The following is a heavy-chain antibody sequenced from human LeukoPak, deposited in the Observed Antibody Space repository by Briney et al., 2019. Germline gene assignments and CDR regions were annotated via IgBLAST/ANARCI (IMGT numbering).Heavy chain of an antibody. Sequence: SETLSLTCTVSGGSIDNFYWSWIRQSPGKGLEWIGYIYYSGSTSYNPSLKSPVTMSIDTSNNQFSLKLSSVTAADTAAYYCARKGVELDYWGQGILVTVSS. CDR1: GGSIDNFY. CDR2: IYYSGST. J-gene: IGHJ4*02. CDR3: ARKGVELDY. D-gene: IGHD1-1*01. V-gene: IGHV4-59*01.